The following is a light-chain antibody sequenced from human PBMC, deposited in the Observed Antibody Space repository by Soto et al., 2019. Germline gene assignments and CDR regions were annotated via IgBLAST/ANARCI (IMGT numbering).Light chain of an antibody. Sequence: DIQMTQSPSTLSASVGDRVTITCRTSQSISSGLVWYQQKPGKAPKLLIYKASSLESGGPSRFSGSGSGTEFTLTISSLQPDDFATYYCQQYNSYSRTFGQGTKVEIK. CDR1: QSISSG. J-gene: IGKJ1*01. CDR3: QQYNSYSRT. V-gene: IGKV1-5*03. CDR2: KAS.